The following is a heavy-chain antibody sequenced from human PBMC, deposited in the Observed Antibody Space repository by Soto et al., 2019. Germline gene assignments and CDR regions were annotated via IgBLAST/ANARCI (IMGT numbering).Heavy chain of an antibody. J-gene: IGHJ4*02. Sequence: GASVKVSCKASGGTFSSYTISWVRQAPGQGLEWMGRIIPILGIANYAQKFQGRVTITADKSTSTAYMELSSLRSEDTAVYYCARARRYCSGGSCYSYFDYWGQGTLVTVSS. D-gene: IGHD2-15*01. V-gene: IGHV1-69*02. CDR1: GGTFSSYT. CDR3: ARARRYCSGGSCYSYFDY. CDR2: IIPILGIA.